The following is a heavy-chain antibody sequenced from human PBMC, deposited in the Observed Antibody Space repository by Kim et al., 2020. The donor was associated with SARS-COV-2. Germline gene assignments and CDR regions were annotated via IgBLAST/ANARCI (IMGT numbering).Heavy chain of an antibody. J-gene: IGHJ4*02. V-gene: IGHV3-74*01. Sequence: GGSLRLSCAASGFSISSYWMHWVRQAPGKGLVWISRIKSDGSDMNYADSVKGRFTISRDNAKNTLYLQMNSLRAEDTAVYYCARDFDWLLYDYWGLGTLVTASS. CDR2: IKSDGSDM. CDR1: GFSISSYW. CDR3: ARDFDWLLYDY. D-gene: IGHD3-9*01.